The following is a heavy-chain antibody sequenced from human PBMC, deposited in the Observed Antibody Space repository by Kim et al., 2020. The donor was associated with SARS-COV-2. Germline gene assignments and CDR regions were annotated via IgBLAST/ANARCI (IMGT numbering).Heavy chain of an antibody. V-gene: IGHV1-46*01. CDR1: GYTFTNYY. J-gene: IGHJ6*02. CDR3: ARDREAPVNGKTSGIDL. D-gene: IGHD1-20*01. Sequence: ASVKVSCKASGYTFTNYYMHWVRQAPGQGLEWMGINNPSRGTTSYAQKFQGRVTMTRDTSANTVYMELSSLGSDDTAVYYCARDREAPVNGKTSGIDLWGQGTTVIVS. CDR2: NNPSRGTT.